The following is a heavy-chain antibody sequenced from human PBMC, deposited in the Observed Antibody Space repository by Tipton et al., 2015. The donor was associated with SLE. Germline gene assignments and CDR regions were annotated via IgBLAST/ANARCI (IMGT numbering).Heavy chain of an antibody. D-gene: IGHD2-2*01. CDR3: ARDGAICAACACYGESWFGP. J-gene: IGHJ5*02. CDR2: IYHSGGSP. CDR1: GGSISPYY. Sequence: TLSLTCTVSGGSISPYYWSWIRQPPGKGLEWIGYIYHSGGSPNYNPSLKSRVTISVDTSKNQFSLTLTSMTAADTALYYCARDGAICAACACYGESWFGPWGQGALVTVSS. V-gene: IGHV4-59*12.